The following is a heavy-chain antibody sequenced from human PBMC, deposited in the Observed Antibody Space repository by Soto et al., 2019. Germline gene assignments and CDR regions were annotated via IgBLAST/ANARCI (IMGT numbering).Heavy chain of an antibody. J-gene: IGHJ5*02. CDR3: AKDWVLQLWSRGWFDP. CDR1: GFTFSSYA. CDR2: ISGSGGST. Sequence: GGSLRLSCAASGFTFSSYAMSWVRQAPGKGLEWVSAISGSGGSTYYADSVKGRFTISRDNSKNTLYLQMNSLRAEDTAVYYCAKDWVLQLWSRGWFDPWGQGTLVTVSS. D-gene: IGHD5-18*01. V-gene: IGHV3-23*01.